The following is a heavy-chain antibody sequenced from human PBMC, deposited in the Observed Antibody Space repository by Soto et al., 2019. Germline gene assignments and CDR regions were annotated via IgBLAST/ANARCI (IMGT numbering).Heavy chain of an antibody. Sequence: SETLSLTCTGSGGTISRYYWSWIRQPPGKGLEWIGYIYYSGSTNYNPSLKSRVTISVDTSKNQFSLKLSSVTAADTAVYYCARETQLSDGDYWGLVTLVSVS. J-gene: IGHJ4*02. CDR1: GGTISRYY. V-gene: IGHV4-59*01. CDR2: IYYSGST. CDR3: ARETQLSDGDY. D-gene: IGHD2-2*01.